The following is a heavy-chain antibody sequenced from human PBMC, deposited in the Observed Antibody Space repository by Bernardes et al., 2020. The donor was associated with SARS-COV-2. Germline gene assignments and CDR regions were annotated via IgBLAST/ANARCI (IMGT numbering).Heavy chain of an antibody. CDR1: GGSFSGYY. J-gene: IGHJ5*02. CDR3: ARGSEVWVAAAGGADNWFDP. Sequence: SETLSLTCAVYGGSFSGYYWSWIRQPPGKGLEWIGEINHSGSTNYNPSLKSRVTISVDTSKNQFSLKLSSVTAADTAVYYCARGSEVWVAAAGGADNWFDPWGQGTLVTVSS. D-gene: IGHD6-13*01. CDR2: INHSGST. V-gene: IGHV4-34*01.